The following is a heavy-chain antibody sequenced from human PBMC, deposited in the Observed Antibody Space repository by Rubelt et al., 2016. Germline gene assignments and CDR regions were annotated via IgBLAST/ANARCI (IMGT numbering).Heavy chain of an antibody. CDR2: INPNSGGT. CDR3: ARFAIGGHSSGYLFDY. CDR1: GYTFTGYY. J-gene: IGHJ4*02. V-gene: IGHV1-2*02. Sequence: QVQLVQSGAEVKKPGASVKVSCKASGYTFTGYYMHWVRQAPGQGLEWMGWINPNSGGTNYAQKLQGTVTMTRDTSISTAYMGLSRLRSDDTPVYYCARFAIGGHSSGYLFDYWGQGTLVTVSS. D-gene: IGHD3-22*01.